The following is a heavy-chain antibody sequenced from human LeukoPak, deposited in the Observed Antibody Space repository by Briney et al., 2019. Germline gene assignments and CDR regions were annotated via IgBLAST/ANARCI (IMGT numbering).Heavy chain of an antibody. V-gene: IGHV5-51*01. Sequence: GESLKISCQGSGYSFTSYWIGWVRPLPGKGLEWMGITYPGDSDTRYSPSFQGQVTISADKSISTAYLQWSSLKASDTAMYYWARHGGFWSGYSVDYWGQGTLVTVSS. J-gene: IGHJ4*02. CDR3: ARHGGFWSGYSVDY. CDR1: GYSFTSYW. CDR2: TYPGDSDT. D-gene: IGHD3-3*01.